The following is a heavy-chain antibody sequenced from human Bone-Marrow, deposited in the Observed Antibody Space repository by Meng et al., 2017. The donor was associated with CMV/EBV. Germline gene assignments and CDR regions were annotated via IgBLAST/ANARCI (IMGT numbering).Heavy chain of an antibody. Sequence: GGSLRLSCKASGYSFTSNWIAWVRQMPGKGLECLGIIYPGNSDTRYSPSFQGQVTISADKSISTAYLQWSSLKASDTAMYYCARYCSSTSCLQDYGMDVWGQGTTVTVSS. CDR2: IYPGNSDT. D-gene: IGHD2-2*01. CDR1: GYSFTSNW. CDR3: ARYCSSTSCLQDYGMDV. V-gene: IGHV5-51*01. J-gene: IGHJ6*02.